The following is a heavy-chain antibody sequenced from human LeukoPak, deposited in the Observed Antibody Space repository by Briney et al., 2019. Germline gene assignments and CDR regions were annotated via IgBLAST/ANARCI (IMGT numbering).Heavy chain of an antibody. D-gene: IGHD2-2*02. CDR1: GDSITSGTHY. Sequence: PSETLSLTCTVSGDSITSGTHYWGWIRQSPGKGLEWIASVYYSGDTYYNPSLKSRVTMSVDTTKNHFSLKLTSVTASDTAVYYCARSIGMLYTVGGFDPWGRGALVTVSS. V-gene: IGHV4-39*02. CDR3: ARSIGMLYTVGGFDP. J-gene: IGHJ5*02. CDR2: VYYSGDT.